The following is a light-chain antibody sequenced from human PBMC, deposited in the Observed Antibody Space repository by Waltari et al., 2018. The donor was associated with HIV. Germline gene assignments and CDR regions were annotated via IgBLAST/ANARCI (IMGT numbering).Light chain of an antibody. CDR3: QAWDRSTTVV. Sequence: SYELTQPPSVSVSPGQTARITCSGTKLGDTYACWYQQKPGQSPVLVMYQDDRRPAGIPERFSGSNSGNTATLTISGTQAMDEADYYCQAWDRSTTVVFGGGTKVTVL. CDR2: QDD. J-gene: IGLJ2*01. CDR1: KLGDTY. V-gene: IGLV3-1*01.